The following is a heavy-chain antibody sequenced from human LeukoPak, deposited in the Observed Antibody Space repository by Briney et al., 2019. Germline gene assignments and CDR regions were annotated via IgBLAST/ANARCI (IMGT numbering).Heavy chain of an antibody. V-gene: IGHV3-13*01. J-gene: IGHJ5*02. Sequence: PGGSLRLSCAASGFTFSSYDMHWVRQATGKGLEWVSAIGTAGDTYYPGSVKGRFTISRENAKNSLYLQMNSLRAGDTAVYYCARGRGYYDSSGYWNWFDPWGQGTLVTVSS. CDR3: ARGRGYYDSSGYWNWFDP. CDR1: GFTFSSYD. D-gene: IGHD3-22*01. CDR2: IGTAGDT.